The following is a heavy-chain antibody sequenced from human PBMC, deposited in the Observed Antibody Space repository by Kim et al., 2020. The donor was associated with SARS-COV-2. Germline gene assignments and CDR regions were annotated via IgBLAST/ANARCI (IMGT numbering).Heavy chain of an antibody. V-gene: IGHV3-23*03. CDR1: GFTFSSYA. CDR3: AKDNSGWYGLNYFDY. CDR2: IYSSGSST. J-gene: IGHJ4*02. D-gene: IGHD6-19*01. Sequence: GGSLRLSCAASGFTFSSYAMSWVRQAPGKGLEWVSAIYSSGSSTYYADSVKGRFTISRDNSKNTLYLQMNSLRAEDTAVYYCAKDNSGWYGLNYFDYWGQGTLVTVSS.